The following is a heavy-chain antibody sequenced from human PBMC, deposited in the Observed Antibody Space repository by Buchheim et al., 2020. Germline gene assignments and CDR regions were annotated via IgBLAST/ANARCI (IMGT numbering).Heavy chain of an antibody. Sequence: QVQLVQSGAEVKKPGSSVKVSCKASGGTFSSYTISWVRQAPGQGLEWMGRIIPILGIANYAQKFQGRVTITADKSTSTAYMELSSLRSEDTDVYYCARGHDYGDYHPISTPPYYYYYGMDVWGQGTT. CDR1: GGTFSSYT. J-gene: IGHJ6*02. CDR2: IIPILGIA. D-gene: IGHD4-17*01. V-gene: IGHV1-69*02. CDR3: ARGHDYGDYHPISTPPYYYYYGMDV.